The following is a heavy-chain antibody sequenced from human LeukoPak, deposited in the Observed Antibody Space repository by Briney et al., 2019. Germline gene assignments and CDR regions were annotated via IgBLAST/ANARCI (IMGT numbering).Heavy chain of an antibody. J-gene: IGHJ4*02. CDR1: GFMFHDYA. CDR3: ARESESSGWYDY. V-gene: IGHV3-43*02. D-gene: IGHD6-19*01. Sequence: PGGSLRLSCAAPGFMFHDYAIHWVRQAPGKGLEWVSLISRYGGSTLYPDSVKGRFTISRDNSKNSLYLQMNGLRSDDTALYYCARESESSGWYDYWGQGTLVTVSS. CDR2: ISRYGGST.